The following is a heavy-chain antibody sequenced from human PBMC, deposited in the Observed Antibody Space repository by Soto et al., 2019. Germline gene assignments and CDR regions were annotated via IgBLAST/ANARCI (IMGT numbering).Heavy chain of an antibody. CDR2: IYWSGDE. V-gene: IGHV2-5*01. CDR1: GFSLSTSGVG. D-gene: IGHD6-6*01. J-gene: IGHJ3*02. Sequence: XGPTLVNPTQTLTLTCSFSGFSLSTSGVGVGWVRQSPGKALEWLALIYWSGDEHYRPSLKSRLSIIKDTSKNHVVLIMTDMDPVDTATYYCARGLATLPVFAFDIWGQGPMVTVSS. CDR3: ARGLATLPVFAFDI.